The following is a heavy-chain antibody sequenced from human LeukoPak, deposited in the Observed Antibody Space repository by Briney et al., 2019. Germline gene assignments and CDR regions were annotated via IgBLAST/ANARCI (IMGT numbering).Heavy chain of an antibody. CDR2: INWNGGST. CDR3: ARDPTYYYDSSGYYLDY. V-gene: IGHV3-20*04. D-gene: IGHD3-22*01. J-gene: IGHJ4*02. Sequence: GGSLRLSCAASGFTVSSNYMSWVRQAPGKGLEWVSGINWNGGSTGYADSVKGRFTISRDNAKNSLYLQMNSLRAEDTALYYCARDPTYYYDSSGYYLDYWGQGTLVTVSS. CDR1: GFTVSSNY.